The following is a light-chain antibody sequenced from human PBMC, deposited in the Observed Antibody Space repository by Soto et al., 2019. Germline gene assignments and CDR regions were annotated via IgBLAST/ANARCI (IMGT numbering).Light chain of an antibody. Sequence: EIVLTQSPGTLSLSPGERGTLSCRASQSVSSSYLAWYQQKPGQAPRLLIYGASSRATGIPDRFSGSGSGTDFTLTISRLETEDFAVYYCQQYGNSPSWTFGQGTKVEIK. V-gene: IGKV3-20*01. CDR2: GAS. CDR1: QSVSSSY. CDR3: QQYGNSPSWT. J-gene: IGKJ1*01.